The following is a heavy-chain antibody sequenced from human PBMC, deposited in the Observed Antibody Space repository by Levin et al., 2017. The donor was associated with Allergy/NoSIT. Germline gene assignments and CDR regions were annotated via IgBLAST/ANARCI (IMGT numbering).Heavy chain of an antibody. CDR2: VSAYNGNT. CDR1: GNPYSSYG. CDR3: ASPRGSYLGGAFDI. J-gene: IGHJ3*02. V-gene: IGHV1-18*01. D-gene: IGHD1-26*01. Sequence: GASVKVSCKGSGNPYSSYGFTWVRQAPGQGLEWMGWVSAYNGNTDYAQKFQGRVIMTAETSTNTAYMELRNLRSDDTAVYYCASPRGSYLGGAFDIWGQGTMVTVSS.